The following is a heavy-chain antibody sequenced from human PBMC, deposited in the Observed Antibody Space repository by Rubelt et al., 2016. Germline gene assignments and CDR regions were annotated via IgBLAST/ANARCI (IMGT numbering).Heavy chain of an antibody. D-gene: IGHD1-7*01. V-gene: IGHV1-18*01. CDR1: GYTFTSYG. Sequence: QVQLVQSGAEVKKPGASVKVSCKASGYTFTSYGISWVRQAPGQGLEWMGWISAYNDNTNYAQKLQGRVTMTTDTSTSTAYRELRSLRSDDTAVYYCARDLPPFRRYNWNFPLDYWGQGTLVTVSS. CDR2: ISAYNDNT. CDR3: ARDLPPFRRYNWNFPLDY. J-gene: IGHJ4*02.